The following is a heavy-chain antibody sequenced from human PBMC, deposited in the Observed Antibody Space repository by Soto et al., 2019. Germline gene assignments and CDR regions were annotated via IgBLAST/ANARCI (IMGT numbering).Heavy chain of an antibody. V-gene: IGHV4-30-4*01. D-gene: IGHD6-19*01. CDR1: GGSISSGDYY. Sequence: QVQLQESGPGLVKPSQTLSLTCTVSGGSISSGDYYWSWIRQPPGKGVEWIGYIYYSGSTYYNPSLKSRVTISVDTSKNQFSLKLSSVTAADTAVYYCARDQGAWAGDYGMDVWGQGTTVTVSS. CDR2: IYYSGST. CDR3: ARDQGAWAGDYGMDV. J-gene: IGHJ6*02.